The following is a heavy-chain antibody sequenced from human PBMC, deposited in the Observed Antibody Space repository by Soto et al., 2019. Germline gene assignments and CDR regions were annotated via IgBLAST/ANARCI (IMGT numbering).Heavy chain of an antibody. CDR2: IYPSDSDT. D-gene: IGHD3-3*01. J-gene: IGHJ4*02. CDR1: GYNFAGYW. CDR3: ARGGVSTRTFDY. Sequence: PGESLKISCKCSGYNFAGYWIAWVRQMPGKGLELMGIIYPSDSDTRYRPSFQGQVTISADKSISSAYLQWSSLRASDTAMYYCARGGVSTRTFDYWGQGTPLTSPQ. V-gene: IGHV5-51*01.